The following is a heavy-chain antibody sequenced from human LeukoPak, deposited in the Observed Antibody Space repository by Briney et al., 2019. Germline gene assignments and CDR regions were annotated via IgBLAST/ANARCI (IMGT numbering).Heavy chain of an antibody. CDR2: IYYSGST. Sequence: SETLSLTCTVSGGSISSSSYYWGWVRQPPGKGLEWIGSIYYSGSTYYNPSLKSRVTISVDTSKNQFSLKLSSVTAADTAVYYCARRDRTVSGDYWGQGTLVTVSS. D-gene: IGHD2-21*02. CDR1: GGSISSSSYY. V-gene: IGHV4-39*07. J-gene: IGHJ4*02. CDR3: ARRDRTVSGDY.